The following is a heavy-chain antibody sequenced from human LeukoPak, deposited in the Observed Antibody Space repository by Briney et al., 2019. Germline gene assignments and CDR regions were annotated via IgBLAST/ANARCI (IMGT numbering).Heavy chain of an antibody. Sequence: ASVKVSCKASGGTFSRYAISWVRQAPGQGLERMGRIIPILGIANYAQKFQGRVTITADKSTSTAYMELSSLRSEDTAVYYCARDPTPEYYYDSSGYFTWGQGTLVTVSS. CDR1: GGTFSRYA. V-gene: IGHV1-69*04. CDR2: IIPILGIA. J-gene: IGHJ5*02. D-gene: IGHD3-22*01. CDR3: ARDPTPEYYYDSSGYFT.